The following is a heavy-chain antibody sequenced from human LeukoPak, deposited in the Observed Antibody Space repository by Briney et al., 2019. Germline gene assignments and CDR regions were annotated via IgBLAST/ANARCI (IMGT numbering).Heavy chain of an antibody. CDR2: ISYDGSNE. CDR1: GFTFSSYG. V-gene: IGHV3-30*03. CDR3: ASEIDY. J-gene: IGHJ4*02. Sequence: GGSLRLSCAASGFTFSSYGMHWVRQAPGKGLEWVAVISYDGSNEYYADSVKGRFTISRDNSKNTLYLQMNSLRAEDTAVYYCASEIDYWGQGTLVTVSS.